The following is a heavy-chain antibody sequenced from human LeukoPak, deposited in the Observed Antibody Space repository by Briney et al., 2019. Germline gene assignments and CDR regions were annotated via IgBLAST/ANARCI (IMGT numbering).Heavy chain of an antibody. CDR2: IRYDGSNK. Sequence: GGSLRLSCAASGFTFSSYGMHWVRQAPGKGLEWVAFIRYDGSNKYYADSVKGRFTISRDNSKNTLYLQMNSLRAEDTAVYYCAKDLLWFGELLDYMDVWGKGTTVTISS. CDR3: AKDLLWFGELLDYMDV. V-gene: IGHV3-30*02. J-gene: IGHJ6*03. CDR1: GFTFSSYG. D-gene: IGHD3-10*01.